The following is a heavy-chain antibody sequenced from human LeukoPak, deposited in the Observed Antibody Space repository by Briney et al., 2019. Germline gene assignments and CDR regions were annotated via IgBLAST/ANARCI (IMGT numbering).Heavy chain of an antibody. J-gene: IGHJ5*02. Sequence: PSETLSLTCTLSGGSIRSSSYYWGWIRQPPGKGLEWIGSIYYSGSTYYSPSLKSRVTISVETSKNQFSLNLSSVTAADTAVYYCARGYGGWFDPWGQGTLVTVSS. CDR2: IYYSGST. CDR3: ARGYGGWFDP. CDR1: GGSIRSSSYY. D-gene: IGHD4-23*01. V-gene: IGHV4-39*07.